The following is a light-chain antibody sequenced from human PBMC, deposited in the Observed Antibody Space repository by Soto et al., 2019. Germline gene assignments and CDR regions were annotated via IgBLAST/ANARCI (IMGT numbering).Light chain of an antibody. Sequence: EMVLTENTITVSLSAGEISTLCWRSSQSVDSYLAWYQQKPGQAPRLLIYDVSSRATGIPDRFSGSGSGTDFTLTISRLEPEDFAVYYCQQYGSSPPIPFGLGTLLEIK. CDR1: QSVDSY. CDR2: DVS. V-gene: IGKV3-20*01. J-gene: IGKJ5*01. CDR3: QQYGSSPPIP.